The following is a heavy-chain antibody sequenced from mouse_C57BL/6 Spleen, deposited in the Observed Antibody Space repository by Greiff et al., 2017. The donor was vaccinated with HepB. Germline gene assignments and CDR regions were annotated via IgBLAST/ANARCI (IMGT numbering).Heavy chain of an antibody. CDR2: IYPGDGDT. CDR3: ARPSITTVVAHYFDY. Sequence: VKLMESGPELVKPGASVKISCKASGYAFSSSWMNWVKQRPGKGLEWIGRIYPGDGDTNYNGKFKGKATLTADKSSSTAYMQLSSLTSEDSAVYFCARPSITTVVAHYFDYWGQGTTLTVSS. CDR1: GYAFSSSW. J-gene: IGHJ2*01. V-gene: IGHV1-82*01. D-gene: IGHD1-1*01.